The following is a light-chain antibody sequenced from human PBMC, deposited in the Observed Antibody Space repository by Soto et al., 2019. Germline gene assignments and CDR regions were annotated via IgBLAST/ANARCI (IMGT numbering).Light chain of an antibody. V-gene: IGKV3-15*01. CDR1: QSDSTN. J-gene: IGKJ2*01. CDR2: GAS. Sequence: EIVMTQSPATLSVFPGERATLSCRASQSDSTNLAWYQQKPGQAPRLLIYGASARATGIPARFSGSGSGTEFTLTISSLQSEDFAVYYCHQYNNWPPYTFGQGTKLEIK. CDR3: HQYNNWPPYT.